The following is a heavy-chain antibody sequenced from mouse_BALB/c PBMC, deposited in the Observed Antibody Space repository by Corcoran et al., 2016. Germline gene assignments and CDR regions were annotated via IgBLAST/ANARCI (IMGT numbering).Heavy chain of an antibody. D-gene: IGHD1-2*01. V-gene: IGHV3-6*02. CDR2: ISYDGSN. Sequence: DVQLQESGPGLVKPSQSLSLTCSVTGYSITSGYYWNWIRQFPGNKLERMGYISYDGSNNYNPSLKNRLSITRDTSKNQFFLKLNSVTTEETATYYGAITSATYFDVGGAGTTVTFSA. J-gene: IGHJ1*01. CDR3: AITSATYFDV. CDR1: GYSITSGYY.